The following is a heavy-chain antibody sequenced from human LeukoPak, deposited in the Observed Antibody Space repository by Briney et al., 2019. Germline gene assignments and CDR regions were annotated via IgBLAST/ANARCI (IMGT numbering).Heavy chain of an antibody. CDR2: INTDGTVT. D-gene: IGHD6-19*01. V-gene: IGHV3-74*01. Sequence: PGGSLRLSCAASGFTFSNYCMLWVRQAPGKGLESVSRINTDGTVTTYADSVKGRFTVSRDNADNTMFLQMNSVRAEDTAVYYCATKQWLAPPPDSWGQGTPVTVSS. CDR3: ATKQWLAPPPDS. J-gene: IGHJ4*02. CDR1: GFTFSNYC.